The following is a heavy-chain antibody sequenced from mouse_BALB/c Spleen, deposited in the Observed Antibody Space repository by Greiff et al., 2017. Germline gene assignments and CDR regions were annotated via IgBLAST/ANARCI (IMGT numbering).Heavy chain of an antibody. Sequence: VHLVESGPGLVAPSQSLSITCTVSGFSLTSYGVHWVRQPPGKGLEWLGVIWAGGSTNYNSALMSRLSISKDNSKSQVFLKMNSLQTDDTAMYYCARAYDYDASAWFAYWGQGTLVTVSA. CDR2: IWAGGST. J-gene: IGHJ3*01. V-gene: IGHV2-9*02. CDR1: GFSLTSYG. D-gene: IGHD2-4*01. CDR3: ARAYDYDASAWFAY.